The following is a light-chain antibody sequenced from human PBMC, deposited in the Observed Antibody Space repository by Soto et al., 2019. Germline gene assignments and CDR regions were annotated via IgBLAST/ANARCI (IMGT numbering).Light chain of an antibody. V-gene: IGLV2-8*01. CDR3: SSYAGSSIYVV. Sequence: QSALTQPPSASGSPGQSVTISCTGTGSDVGGFNYVSWYQHHPGKAPKLMLYEVSTRPSGVPDRFSGSKSGNTASLTVSGLQAEDEADYYCSSYAGSSIYVVFGGGTQLTVL. CDR2: EVS. CDR1: GSDVGGFNY. J-gene: IGLJ2*01.